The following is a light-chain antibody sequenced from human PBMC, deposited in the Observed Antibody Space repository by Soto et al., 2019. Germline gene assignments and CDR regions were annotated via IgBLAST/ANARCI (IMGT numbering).Light chain of an antibody. CDR3: LQDNNWPLST. CDR1: QSVSTN. Sequence: EIVLTQSPVTLSVSPGERATLSCRASQSVSTNLAWYQQKLGQAPRVLIYGSSSRATGVPTRFSGSGSGTEFTLTLNSLQSEDSGIYYCLQDNNWPLSTFGQGTRLEIK. J-gene: IGKJ5*01. V-gene: IGKV3-15*01. CDR2: GSS.